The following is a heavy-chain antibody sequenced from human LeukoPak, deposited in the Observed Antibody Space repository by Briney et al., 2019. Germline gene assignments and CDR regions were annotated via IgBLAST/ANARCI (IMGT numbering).Heavy chain of an antibody. Sequence: GASVKVSCKASGYAFTSYAMNWVRQAPGQGLEWMGWINTNTGNPTYAQGFTGRFVFSLDTSVSTAYLQISSLKAEDTAVYYCARVNWPSALLWFGVYWGQRTLVTVSS. V-gene: IGHV7-4-1*02. J-gene: IGHJ4*02. D-gene: IGHD3-10*01. CDR2: INTNTGNP. CDR3: ARVNWPSALLWFGVY. CDR1: GYAFTSYA.